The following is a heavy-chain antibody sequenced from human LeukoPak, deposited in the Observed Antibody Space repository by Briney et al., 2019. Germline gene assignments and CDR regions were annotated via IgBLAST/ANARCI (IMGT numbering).Heavy chain of an antibody. CDR3: AKDSSSWDFDY. V-gene: IGHV3-30*18. Sequence: GGSLRLSCAASGFTFSSYGMHWVRRAPGKGLEWVAVISYDGSNKHYADSVKGRFTISRDNSKNTLYLQMNSLRAEDTAVYYCAKDSSSWDFDYWGQGTLVTVSS. CDR1: GFTFSSYG. J-gene: IGHJ4*02. CDR2: ISYDGSNK. D-gene: IGHD6-13*01.